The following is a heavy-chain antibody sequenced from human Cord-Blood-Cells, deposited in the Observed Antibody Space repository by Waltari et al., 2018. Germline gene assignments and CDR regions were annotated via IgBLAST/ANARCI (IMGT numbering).Heavy chain of an antibody. D-gene: IGHD6-13*01. CDR2: SDPGDADT. CDR3: ARSGTAAGRGEY. V-gene: IGHV5-51*01. Sequence: EVQLVQSGAEVNKPGESLKTSCKGPGYSFTSYWTGWVRQMPGKGRGWLGVSDPGDADTGYSPPFEGQVTISAEQPISPAYLQLSSRKASDTAMYYCARSGTAAGRGEYWGQGTLVTGSS. J-gene: IGHJ4*02. CDR1: GYSFTSYW.